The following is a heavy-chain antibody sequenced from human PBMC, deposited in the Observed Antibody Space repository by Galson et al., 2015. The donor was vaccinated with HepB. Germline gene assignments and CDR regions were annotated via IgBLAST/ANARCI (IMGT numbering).Heavy chain of an antibody. V-gene: IGHV1-69*13. D-gene: IGHD2-2*01. Sequence: SVKVSCKASGGTFSSYAISWVRQAPGQGLEWMGGIIPIFGTANYAQKFQGRVTITADESTSTAYMELSSLRSENTAVYYCARVNPVGYCSSTSCSGYMDVWGKGTTVTVSS. CDR2: IIPIFGTA. J-gene: IGHJ6*03. CDR1: GGTFSSYA. CDR3: ARVNPVGYCSSTSCSGYMDV.